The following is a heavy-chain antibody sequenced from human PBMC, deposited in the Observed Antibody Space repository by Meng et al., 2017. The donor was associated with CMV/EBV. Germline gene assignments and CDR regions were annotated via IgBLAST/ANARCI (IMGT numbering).Heavy chain of an antibody. CDR2: SNPNTGGT. Sequence: AAVKVSCKASGYTFTSYGISWVRQAPGQGLEGMGWSNPNTGGTNYAQKFQGRVTMTRDTSISTAYMELSRLRSDDTAVYYCARILVEPAAIYYGLDVWGQGTTVTVSS. V-gene: IGHV1-2*02. CDR1: GYTFTSYG. CDR3: ARILVEPAAIYYGLDV. J-gene: IGHJ6*02. D-gene: IGHD2-2*01.